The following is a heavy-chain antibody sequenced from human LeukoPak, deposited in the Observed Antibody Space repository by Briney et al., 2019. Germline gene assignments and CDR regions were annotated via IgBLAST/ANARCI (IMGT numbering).Heavy chain of an antibody. CDR3: AKRLGSGWPHFDY. Sequence: PGGSLRLSCAASVFTFSSYGMSWVRQAPGKGLGWVSAISGSGGSTYYADSVKGRFTISRDNSKNTLYLQMNSLRAEDTAVYYCAKRLGSGWPHFDYWGQGTLVTVSS. V-gene: IGHV3-23*01. CDR2: ISGSGGST. D-gene: IGHD6-19*01. CDR1: VFTFSSYG. J-gene: IGHJ4*02.